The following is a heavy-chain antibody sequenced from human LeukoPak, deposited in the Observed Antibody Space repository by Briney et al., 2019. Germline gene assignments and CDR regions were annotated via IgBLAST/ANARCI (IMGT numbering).Heavy chain of an antibody. D-gene: IGHD2-15*01. CDR1: GGSISSYY. J-gene: IGHJ4*02. CDR3: AALRDLVVVVHSY. CDR2: IYTSGST. V-gene: IGHV4-4*07. Sequence: SETLSLTCTVSGGSISSYYWSWIRQPAGKGLEWIGRIYTSGSTNYNPSLKSRVTMSVDTAKNQVSLKLTSVTAADSAVYYCAALRDLVVVVHSYRGQGTLVTVAS.